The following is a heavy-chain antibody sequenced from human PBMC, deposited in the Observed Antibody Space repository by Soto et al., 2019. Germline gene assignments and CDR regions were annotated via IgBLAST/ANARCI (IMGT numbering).Heavy chain of an antibody. D-gene: IGHD6-13*01. Sequence: PGGSLRLSCAASGFTFSSYAMSWVRQAPGKGLEWVSAISGSGGSTYYADSVKGRFTISRDNSKNTLYLQMNSLRAEETAVYYCEKRGSSWSPFDYWGQGTLVTVSS. J-gene: IGHJ4*02. CDR1: GFTFSSYA. V-gene: IGHV3-23*01. CDR3: EKRGSSWSPFDY. CDR2: ISGSGGST.